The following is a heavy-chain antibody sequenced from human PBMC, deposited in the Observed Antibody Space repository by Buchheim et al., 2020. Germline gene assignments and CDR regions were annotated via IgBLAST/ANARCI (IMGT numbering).Heavy chain of an antibody. Sequence: QVQLVESGGGVVQPGRSLRLSCAASGFTFSSYGMHWVRQAPGKGLEWVAVISYDGSNKYYADSVKGRFTISRDNSKNQLYLQMNSLRAEDTAVYYCAKASPLFGYWGQGTL. V-gene: IGHV3-30*18. CDR3: AKASPLFGY. D-gene: IGHD5-12*01. J-gene: IGHJ4*02. CDR2: ISYDGSNK. CDR1: GFTFSSYG.